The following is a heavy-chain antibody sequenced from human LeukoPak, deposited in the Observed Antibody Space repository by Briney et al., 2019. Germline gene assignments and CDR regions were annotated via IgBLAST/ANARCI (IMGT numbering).Heavy chain of an antibody. CDR1: GGSISSGDYY. Sequence: SQTLSLTCTVSGGSISSGDYYWSWIRQPPGKGLEWIGYIYYSGSTYYNPSLKSRVTISVDTSKNQFSLKLSSVTAADTAVYYCARVRFGELLSYYFDYWGQGTLVTVSS. J-gene: IGHJ4*02. V-gene: IGHV4-30-4*01. CDR2: IYYSGST. CDR3: ARVRFGELLSYYFDY. D-gene: IGHD3-10*01.